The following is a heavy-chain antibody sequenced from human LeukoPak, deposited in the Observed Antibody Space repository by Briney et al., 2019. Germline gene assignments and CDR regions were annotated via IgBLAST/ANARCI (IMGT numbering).Heavy chain of an antibody. J-gene: IGHJ6*03. Sequence: ASVKVSCKASGYTFTSYGISWVRQAPGQGLEWMGWISAYNGNTNYAQKLQGRVTMTTDTSTSTAYMELRSLRSDDTAVYYCARDKEPKYCSGGSCLYYYYYYMHVWGKGTTVTVSS. V-gene: IGHV1-18*01. CDR3: ARDKEPKYCSGGSCLYYYYYYMHV. CDR2: ISAYNGNT. D-gene: IGHD2-15*01. CDR1: GYTFTSYG.